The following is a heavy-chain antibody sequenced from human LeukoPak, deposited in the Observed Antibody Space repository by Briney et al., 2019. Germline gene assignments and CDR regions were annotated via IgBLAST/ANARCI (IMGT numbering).Heavy chain of an antibody. D-gene: IGHD1-1*01. CDR2: INPSAGST. J-gene: IGHJ5*02. CDR1: GYTFSTYY. CDR3: ARDGNWNDGGYDNWFDP. V-gene: IGHV1-46*01. Sequence: ASVKVSCKASGYTFSTYYMHWVRQAPGQGLEWMGIINPSAGSTTYAQKFQGRVTMTRDTSTSTVYMDLSSLTSEDSAMYYCARDGNWNDGGYDNWFDPWGQGTLVTVSS.